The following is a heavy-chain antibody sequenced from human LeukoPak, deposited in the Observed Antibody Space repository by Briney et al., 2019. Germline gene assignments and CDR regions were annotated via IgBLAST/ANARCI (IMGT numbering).Heavy chain of an antibody. CDR1: GGSVSSGSYY. Sequence: SETLSLTCTVSGGSVSSGSYYWSWIRQSPGEGLEWIGYISYRGTTNYNPSLKSRITISVDTSKNQFSLKVISVTAADTAVYYCVREHDWGDFDYWGQGTLVTVSS. J-gene: IGHJ4*02. CDR3: VREHDWGDFDY. D-gene: IGHD3-9*01. V-gene: IGHV4-61*01. CDR2: ISYRGTT.